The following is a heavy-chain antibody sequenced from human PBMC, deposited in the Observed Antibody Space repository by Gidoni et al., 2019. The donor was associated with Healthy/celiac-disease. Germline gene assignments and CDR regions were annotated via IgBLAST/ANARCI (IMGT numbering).Heavy chain of an antibody. CDR2: IYHSGST. CDR1: GGSISSGGSS. J-gene: IGHJ6*03. Sequence: QLQLQESGSGLVKPSQPLSLTCAVSGGSISSGGSSWSWIRQPPGKGLGWIGYIYHSGSTYYNPSLKSRVTISVDRSKNQFSLKLSSVTAADTAVYYCARARYQLLVNYYYMDVWGKGTTVTVSS. CDR3: ARARYQLLVNYYYMDV. V-gene: IGHV4-30-2*01. D-gene: IGHD2-2*01.